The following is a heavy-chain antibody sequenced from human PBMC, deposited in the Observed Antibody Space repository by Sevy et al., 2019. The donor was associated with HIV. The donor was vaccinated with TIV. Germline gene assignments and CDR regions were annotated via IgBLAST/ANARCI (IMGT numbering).Heavy chain of an antibody. CDR3: ARRPSDQSGSYWFDP. Sequence: GSLRLSCAASGFTFSSYWMHWVRQAPWKGLVWVSRIKTDGSDTSYADSVKGRFTISRDNTKNTLYLQMNSLGAEDTAEYYCARRPSDQSGSYWFDPWGQGTLVTVSS. D-gene: IGHD1-26*01. V-gene: IGHV3-74*01. CDR1: GFTFSSYW. J-gene: IGHJ5*02. CDR2: IKTDGSDT.